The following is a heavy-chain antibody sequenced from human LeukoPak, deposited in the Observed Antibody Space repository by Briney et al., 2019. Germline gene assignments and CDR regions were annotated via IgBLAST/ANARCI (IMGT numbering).Heavy chain of an antibody. D-gene: IGHD1-26*01. J-gene: IGHJ4*02. CDR2: ISSSSSYI. CDR1: GFTFSSYS. Sequence: AGGSLRLSCAASGFTFSSYSMNWVRQAPGKGLEWVSSISSSSSYIYYAGSVKGRFTISRDNTKNSLYLQMNSLRAEDTAVYYCSRDPTYYLRYGYFDYWGQGALVTVSS. V-gene: IGHV3-21*01. CDR3: SRDPTYYLRYGYFDY.